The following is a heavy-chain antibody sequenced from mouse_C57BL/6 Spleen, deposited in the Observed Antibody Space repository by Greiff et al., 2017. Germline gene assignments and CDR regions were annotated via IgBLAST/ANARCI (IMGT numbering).Heavy chain of an antibody. CDR2: IYPGSGNT. J-gene: IGHJ2*01. CDR1: GYTFTDYY. Sequence: VHLVESGPELVKPGASVKISCKASGYTFTDYYINWVKQRPGQGLEWIGWIYPGSGNTKYNEKFKGKATLTVDPSSSTAYMPLSSLTSEDSAVYFCARVSVVATPFDYWGQGTTLTVSS. D-gene: IGHD1-1*01. CDR3: ARVSVVATPFDY. V-gene: IGHV1-84*01.